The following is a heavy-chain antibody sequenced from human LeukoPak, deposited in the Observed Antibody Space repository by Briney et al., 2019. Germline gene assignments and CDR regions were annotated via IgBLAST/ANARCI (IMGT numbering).Heavy chain of an antibody. J-gene: IGHJ3*02. V-gene: IGHV4-59*01. Sequence: PETLSLTWAVDGGSSSVYYWSGIRQPPGKGLEWIGNIYSTGTTRYSPSLKTRVTISVDTSKNQSSLKLSSVTAADTAVYYCARGPLGELFNDAFD. CDR1: GGSSSVYY. CDR3: ARGPLGELFNDAFD. D-gene: IGHD3-10*01. CDR2: IYSTGTT.